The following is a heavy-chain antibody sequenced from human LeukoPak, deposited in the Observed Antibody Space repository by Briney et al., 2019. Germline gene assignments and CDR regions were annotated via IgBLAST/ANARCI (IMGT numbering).Heavy chain of an antibody. V-gene: IGHV1-2*02. CDR3: ARGGGPGTFYDILTGYAFDI. D-gene: IGHD3-9*01. J-gene: IGHJ3*02. CDR2: INPNSGGT. Sequence: ASVKVSCKASGYTFTGYYMHWVRQAPRQGLECMGWINPNSGGTNYAQKFQGRVTMTRDTSINTAYMELSRLRSDDTAVYYCARGGGPGTFYDILTGYAFDIWGQGTMVTVSS. CDR1: GYTFTGYY.